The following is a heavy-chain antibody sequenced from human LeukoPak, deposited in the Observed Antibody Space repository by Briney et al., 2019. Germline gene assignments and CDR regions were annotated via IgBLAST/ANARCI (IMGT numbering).Heavy chain of an antibody. CDR3: AREDNYYDSSGYGYFAY. Sequence: PSETLSLTCTVSGGSISSGGYYWSWIRQPPGKGLEWIGNIYHSGSTYYNPSLKSRVTISVARSKNQFSLKLSSVTAADTAVYYCAREDNYYDSSGYGYFAYWGQGTLVTVSS. D-gene: IGHD3-22*01. CDR1: GGSISSGGYY. V-gene: IGHV4-30-2*01. J-gene: IGHJ4*02. CDR2: IYHSGST.